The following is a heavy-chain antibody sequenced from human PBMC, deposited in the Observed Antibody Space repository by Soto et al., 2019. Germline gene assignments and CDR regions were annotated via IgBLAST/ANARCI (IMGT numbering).Heavy chain of an antibody. J-gene: IGHJ3*02. CDR1: GFTFNNYA. V-gene: IGHV3-23*01. CDR3: AKVRLYSSSYDAFDI. D-gene: IGHD6-13*01. Sequence: PGGSLRLSCAASGFTFNNYAMRWVRQAPGKGLEWVSAISGSGGSTYYADSVKGRFTISRDNSKNTLYLQMNSLRAEDTAVYYCAKVRLYSSSYDAFDIWGQGTMVTVSS. CDR2: ISGSGGST.